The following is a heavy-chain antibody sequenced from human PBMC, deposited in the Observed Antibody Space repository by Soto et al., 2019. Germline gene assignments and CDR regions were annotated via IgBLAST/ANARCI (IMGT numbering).Heavy chain of an antibody. CDR1: GYTFTSYG. J-gene: IGHJ3*02. CDR3: ARDLADILTGYYSHDAFDI. CDR2: ISAYNGNT. V-gene: IGHV1-18*01. Sequence: ASVKVSCKASGYTFTSYGISWVRQAPGQGLEWMGWISAYNGNTNYAQKFQGRVTITADESTSTAYMELSSLRSEDTAVYYCARDLADILTGYYSHDAFDIWGQGTMVTVSS. D-gene: IGHD3-9*01.